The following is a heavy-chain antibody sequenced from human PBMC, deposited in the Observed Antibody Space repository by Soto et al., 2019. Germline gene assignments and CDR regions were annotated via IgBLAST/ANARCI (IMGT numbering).Heavy chain of an antibody. CDR1: GDSVSSNSAA. CDR2: TYYRSKWYN. V-gene: IGHV6-1*01. J-gene: IGHJ3*02. Sequence: PSQTLSLTCAISGDSVSSNSAAWNWIRQSPSRGLEWLGRTYYRSKWYNDYAVSVKSRITVNPDTSKNQFSLQLNSVTPEDTAMYYCARSTIEGSVGAFDIWGQGTMVTVSS. D-gene: IGHD2-8*01. CDR3: ARSTIEGSVGAFDI.